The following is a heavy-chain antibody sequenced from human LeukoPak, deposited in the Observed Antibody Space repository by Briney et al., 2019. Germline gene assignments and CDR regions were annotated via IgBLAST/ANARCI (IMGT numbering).Heavy chain of an antibody. V-gene: IGHV4-34*01. J-gene: IGHJ6*03. Sequence: SETLSLTCAVYGGSFSGYYWSWIRQPPGKGLEWIGEINHSGSTNYNSSLMKRGTISVDTSKNQSSMKLSSVTTADTAVYYCASVLSAARHQYYYYMDVWGKGTTVTVSS. CDR1: GGSFSGYY. CDR2: INHSGST. D-gene: IGHD6-6*01. CDR3: ASVLSAARHQYYYYMDV.